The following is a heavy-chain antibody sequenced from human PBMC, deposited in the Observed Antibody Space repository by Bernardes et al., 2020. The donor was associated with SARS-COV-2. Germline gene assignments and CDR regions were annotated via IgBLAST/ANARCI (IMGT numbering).Heavy chain of an antibody. D-gene: IGHD2-21*02. V-gene: IGHV3-21*01. CDR2: ISGGGMYI. CDR1: GFSVGEYA. J-gene: IGHJ3*01. CDR3: ARDVGGADWRFGFDV. Sequence: GGSLRLSCAASGFSVGEYAMSWVRQAPGKGLEWVSSISGGGMYIYYGDAVRGRFTTSRDNTRTSVFLQMESLRAEDTAVYYCARDVGGADWRFGFDVWGPGTMVHVS.